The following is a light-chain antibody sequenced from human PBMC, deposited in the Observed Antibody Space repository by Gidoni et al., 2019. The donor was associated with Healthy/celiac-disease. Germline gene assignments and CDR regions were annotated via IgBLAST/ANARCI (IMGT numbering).Light chain of an antibody. J-gene: IGKJ2*01. CDR3: QQYNNWPSMYT. CDR2: GAA. Sequence: EIVMTQSPATLSVSPGARATLSCRASQSVSSNLAWYQQKPGPAPRLLIYGAATRATGIPARFSGSGSGTEFTLTISSLQSEDFAVYYCQQYNNWPSMYTFXXXTKLEIK. CDR1: QSVSSN. V-gene: IGKV3-15*01.